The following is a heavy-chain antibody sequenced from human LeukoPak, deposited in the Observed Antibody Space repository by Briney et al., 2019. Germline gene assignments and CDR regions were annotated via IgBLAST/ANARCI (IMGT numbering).Heavy chain of an antibody. CDR2: INSDGSST. CDR1: GFTFSSYW. CDR3: ARVPDYGDDPGWFDP. Sequence: PGGSLRLSCAASGFTFSSYWMHWVRQAPGKGLVWVSRINSDGSSTSYADSVKGRFTISRDNAKNTLYLQMNSLRAEDTAVYYCARVPDYGDDPGWFDPWGQGTLVTVSS. D-gene: IGHD4-17*01. V-gene: IGHV3-74*01. J-gene: IGHJ5*02.